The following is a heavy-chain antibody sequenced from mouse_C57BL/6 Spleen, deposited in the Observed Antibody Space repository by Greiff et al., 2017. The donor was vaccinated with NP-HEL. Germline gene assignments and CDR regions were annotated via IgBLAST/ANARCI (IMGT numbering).Heavy chain of an antibody. J-gene: IGHJ2*01. CDR2: IHPNSGST. CDR3: ARSPRQLRSTFDY. D-gene: IGHD3-2*02. Sequence: QVQLKQPGAELVKPGASVKLSCKASGYTFTSYWMHWVKQRPGQGLEWIGMIHPNSGSTNYNEKFKSKATLTVDKSSSTAYMQLSSLTSEDSAVYYCARSPRQLRSTFDYWGQGTTLTVSS. CDR1: GYTFTSYW. V-gene: IGHV1-64*01.